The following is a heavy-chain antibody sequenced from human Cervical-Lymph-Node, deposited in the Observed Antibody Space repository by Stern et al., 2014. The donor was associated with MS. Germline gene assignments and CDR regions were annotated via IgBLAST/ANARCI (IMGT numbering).Heavy chain of an antibody. J-gene: IGHJ6*02. Sequence: EVQLVESGGGLVQPGGSLRLSCAASGFTFRDNWMPWVRQAPGKGLVVVSHINSDGSGTSYADSVKGRFTISRDNAKNTLYLQMNSLRAEDTAVYYCVRDNYGVDVWGQGTTVTVSS. CDR3: VRDNYGVDV. CDR1: GFTFRDNW. CDR2: INSDGSGT. V-gene: IGHV3-74*01.